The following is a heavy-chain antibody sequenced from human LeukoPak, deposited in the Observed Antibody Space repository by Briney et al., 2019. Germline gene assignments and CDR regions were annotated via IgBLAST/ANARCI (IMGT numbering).Heavy chain of an antibody. V-gene: IGHV4-34*01. CDR3: ARVDYDYIWGSYRYRGFDY. CDR2: INHSGST. CDR1: GGSFSGYY. Sequence: SETLSLTCAVYGGSFSGYYWSWIRQPPGKGLEWIGEINHSGSTNYNPSLKSLVTISVDTSKNEFSLKLSSVTAADTAVYYCARVDYDYIWGSYRYRGFDYWGQGTLVTVSS. J-gene: IGHJ4*02. D-gene: IGHD3-16*02.